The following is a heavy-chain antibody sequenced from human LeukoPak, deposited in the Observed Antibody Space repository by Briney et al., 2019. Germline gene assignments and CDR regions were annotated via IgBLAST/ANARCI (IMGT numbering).Heavy chain of an antibody. CDR1: GFTFSSYE. V-gene: IGHV3-9*03. D-gene: IGHD3-10*01. CDR2: ISWNRGSI. J-gene: IGHJ4*02. CDR3: AKDLGGSSD. Sequence: GGSLRLACAASGFTFSSYEMKWGRQAPGKGVEWVSGISWNRGSIGYAASVTGRFTISRDNAKNSLYLQMNSLRAEDMALYYCAKDLGGSSDWGQGTLVTVSS.